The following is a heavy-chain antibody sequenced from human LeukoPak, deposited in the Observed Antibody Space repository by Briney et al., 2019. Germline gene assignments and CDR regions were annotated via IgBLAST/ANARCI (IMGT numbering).Heavy chain of an antibody. CDR1: GFTFSSYA. CDR3: AKSRQYSSTASDY. J-gene: IGHJ4*02. V-gene: IGHV3-23*01. D-gene: IGHD6-13*01. CDR2: ISGSGAST. Sequence: PGGSLRLSCAASGFTFSSYAMSWVRQAPGKGLEWVSAISGSGASTYYADSVKGRFTISRDKSKSTMYLQMNSLRDEDTAVYYCAKSRQYSSTASDYWGQGTLVTVSS.